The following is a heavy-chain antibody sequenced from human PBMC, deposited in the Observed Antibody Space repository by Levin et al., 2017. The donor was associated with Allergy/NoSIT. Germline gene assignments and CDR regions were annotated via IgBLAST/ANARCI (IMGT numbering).Heavy chain of an antibody. CDR1: GFTFNKYA. J-gene: IGHJ4*02. Sequence: GGSLRLSCAASGFTFNKYAMRWVRQAPGKGLEWVSGISASGSRTYYADSVKGRFTVSRDNSKNTLYLQMNNLRAEDTALYYCTQDDTAGSSLVFSNWGQGTLVIVSS. CDR2: ISASGSRT. V-gene: IGHV3-23*01. CDR3: TQDDTAGSSLVFSN. D-gene: IGHD3-22*01.